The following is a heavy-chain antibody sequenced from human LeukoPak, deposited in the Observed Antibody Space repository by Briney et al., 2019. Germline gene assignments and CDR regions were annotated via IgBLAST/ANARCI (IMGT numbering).Heavy chain of an antibody. Sequence: PGGSLRLSCAASGFTFSSYGMHWVRQAPGKGLEWVAVIWYDGSNDNYADSVKGRFTISRDNSKNTLYLQMNSLRAEDTAVYYCARDVGSIVGAIFADYWGQGTLVTVSS. D-gene: IGHD1-26*01. V-gene: IGHV3-33*01. CDR1: GFTFSSYG. CDR3: ARDVGSIVGAIFADY. J-gene: IGHJ4*02. CDR2: IWYDGSND.